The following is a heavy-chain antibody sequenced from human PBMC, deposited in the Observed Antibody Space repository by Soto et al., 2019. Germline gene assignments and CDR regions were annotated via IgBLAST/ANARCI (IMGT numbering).Heavy chain of an antibody. Sequence: GGSLRLPYAASGCNFSSYAMSWVRQAPGKGLEWVSAISGSGGSTYYADSVKGRFTISRDNSKNTLYLQMNSLRAEDTAVYYCAKDPSGGSPDYFDYWGQGTLVTVSS. CDR2: ISGSGGST. D-gene: IGHD3-16*01. CDR1: GCNFSSYA. CDR3: AKDPSGGSPDYFDY. V-gene: IGHV3-23*01. J-gene: IGHJ4*02.